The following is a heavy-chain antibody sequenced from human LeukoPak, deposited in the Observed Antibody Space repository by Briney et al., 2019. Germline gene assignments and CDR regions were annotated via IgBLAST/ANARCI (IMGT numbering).Heavy chain of an antibody. V-gene: IGHV3-21*01. Sequence: GGSLRLSCAASGFTFSSYSMNWVRQAPGKGLEWVSSISSSSNYKYYADSLKGRFTISRDNSKTSLYLQLDSLSAEDTAVYYCARDGSLQHMYYFDYWGQGTLVTVSS. D-gene: IGHD5-24*01. CDR1: GFTFSSYS. CDR2: ISSSSNYK. CDR3: ARDGSLQHMYYFDY. J-gene: IGHJ4*02.